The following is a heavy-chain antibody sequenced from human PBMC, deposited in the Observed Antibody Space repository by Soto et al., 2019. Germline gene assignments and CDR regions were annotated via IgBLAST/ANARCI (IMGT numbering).Heavy chain of an antibody. CDR2: IYYSGST. J-gene: IGHJ4*02. Sequence: QVQLQESGPGLVKPSQTLSLTCTVSGGSISSGGYYWSWIRQHPGKGLEWIGYIYYSGSTYYNPSLKSRVTLSVDSSKNQFSLKLSSVTAADTAVYYCARASSSGWLFDYWGQGILVTVSS. V-gene: IGHV4-31*03. D-gene: IGHD6-19*01. CDR3: ARASSSGWLFDY. CDR1: GGSISSGGYY.